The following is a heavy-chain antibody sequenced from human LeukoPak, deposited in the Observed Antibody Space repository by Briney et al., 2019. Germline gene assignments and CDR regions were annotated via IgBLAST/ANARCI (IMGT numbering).Heavy chain of an antibody. CDR2: ISNDGSNK. D-gene: IGHD1-26*01. Sequence: GRSLRLSCAASGFNFNTYAMDWLRQAPGKGLEWVAGISNDGSNKFYVDSVKGRFTISRDNSNNTLYLQMNSLRPDDRGVYYCAKGSGSYDYFDSWGQGTLVTVSS. J-gene: IGHJ4*02. CDR3: AKGSGSYDYFDS. CDR1: GFNFNTYA. V-gene: IGHV3-30*18.